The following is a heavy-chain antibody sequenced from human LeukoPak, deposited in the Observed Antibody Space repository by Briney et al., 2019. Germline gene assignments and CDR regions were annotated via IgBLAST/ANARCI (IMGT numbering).Heavy chain of an antibody. CDR2: ISYDGSNK. V-gene: IGHV3-30-3*01. D-gene: IGHD1-26*01. CDR3: ARDSGGSYMGYLHY. Sequence: GGSLRLSCAATGFTFSSYARHWVRQAPGKGLEWVAVISYDGSNKYYADSVKGRFTISRDNSENTLYLQMNSLRAEDTAVYYCARDSGGSYMGYLHYWGQGTLVTVSS. CDR1: GFTFSSYA. J-gene: IGHJ4*02.